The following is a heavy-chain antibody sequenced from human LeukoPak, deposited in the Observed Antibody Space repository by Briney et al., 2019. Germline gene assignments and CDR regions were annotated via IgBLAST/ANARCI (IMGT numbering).Heavy chain of an antibody. J-gene: IGHJ6*02. D-gene: IGHD5-18*01. CDR2: IYYSGST. CDR3: ARLRGYSYGYIRAYYYGMDV. Sequence: TSSETLSLTCTVSGGSISSGGYYWSWIRQHPGKGLEWIGYIYYSGSTNYNPSLKSRVTISVDTSKNQFSLKLSSVTAADTAVYYCARLRGYSYGYIRAYYYGMDVWGQGTTVTVSS. V-gene: IGHV4-61*08. CDR1: GGSISSGGYY.